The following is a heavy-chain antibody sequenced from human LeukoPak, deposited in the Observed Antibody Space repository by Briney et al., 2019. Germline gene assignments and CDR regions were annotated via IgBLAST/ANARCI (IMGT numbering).Heavy chain of an antibody. V-gene: IGHV4-34*01. CDR3: ARGPRYNIVVVTAIRNYYYGMDV. CDR2: INHSGST. D-gene: IGHD2-21*02. J-gene: IGHJ6*02. Sequence: SETLSLTCAVYGGSFSGYYWSWIRQPPGKGLEWIGEINHSGSTNNNPSLKSRVTISVDTSKNQFSLKLSSVTAADTDVYYCARGPRYNIVVVTAIRNYYYGMDVWGQGTTVTVSS. CDR1: GGSFSGYY.